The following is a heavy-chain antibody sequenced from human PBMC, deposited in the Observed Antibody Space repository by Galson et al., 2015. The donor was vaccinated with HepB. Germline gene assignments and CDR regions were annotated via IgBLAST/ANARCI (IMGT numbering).Heavy chain of an antibody. Sequence: QSGAEVKKAGESLRISCRDSGYKSTTYYIAWVRQVPGRGLEWVGRIDPRDSHTKYSPSFQGHVTISADRSINTAFLQWASLNTSDTAIYYCARTSGSIPLGQWGQGTLVTVSS. D-gene: IGHD3-10*01. CDR2: IDPRDSHT. CDR1: GYKSTTYY. CDR3: ARTSGSIPLGQ. V-gene: IGHV5-10-1*01. J-gene: IGHJ4*02.